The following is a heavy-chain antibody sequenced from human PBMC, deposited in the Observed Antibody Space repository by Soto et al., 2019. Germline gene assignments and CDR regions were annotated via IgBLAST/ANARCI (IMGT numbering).Heavy chain of an antibody. Sequence: ASVKVSCKASGYTFTSYGISWVRQAPGQGLEWMGWISAYNGNTNYAQKLQGRVTMTTDTSTSTAYMELRSRRSDDTAVYYCASVIPGIAAAGTRTLGYWGQGTLVTVSS. CDR2: ISAYNGNT. CDR1: GYTFTSYG. V-gene: IGHV1-18*01. J-gene: IGHJ4*02. CDR3: ASVIPGIAAAGTRTLGY. D-gene: IGHD6-13*01.